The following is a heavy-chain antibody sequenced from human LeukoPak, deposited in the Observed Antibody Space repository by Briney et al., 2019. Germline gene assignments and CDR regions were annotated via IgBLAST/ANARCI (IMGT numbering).Heavy chain of an antibody. CDR1: GYTLTELS. Sequence: ASVKVSCKVSGYTLTELSMHWVRQAPGKGLEWMGGFDPEDGETIYAQKFQGRVTMTEDTSTDTAYMELSSLRSEDTAVYYCATALSHLELRDHWGQGTLVTVSS. D-gene: IGHD1-7*01. CDR3: ATALSHLELRDH. CDR2: FDPEDGET. V-gene: IGHV1-24*01. J-gene: IGHJ4*02.